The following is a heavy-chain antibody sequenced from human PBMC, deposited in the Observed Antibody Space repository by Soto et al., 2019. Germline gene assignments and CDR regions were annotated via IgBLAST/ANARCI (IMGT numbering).Heavy chain of an antibody. J-gene: IGHJ6*02. D-gene: IGHD5-18*01. CDR2: ISYDGTNK. Sequence: QVQLVESGGGVVQPGRSLRLSCAASGFTFSSYGMHWVRQAPGKGLEWVAVISYDGTNKYYADSVKGRFTISRDNSKNTLYLQMNSLRPEDTAVYYCAKDAQGYRYGRYYYYYYNMDVWGQGTTVTVSS. CDR3: AKDAQGYRYGRYYYYYYNMDV. CDR1: GFTFSSYG. V-gene: IGHV3-30*18.